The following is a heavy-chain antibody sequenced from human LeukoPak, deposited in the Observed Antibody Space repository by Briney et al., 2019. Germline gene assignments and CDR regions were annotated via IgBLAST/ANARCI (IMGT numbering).Heavy chain of an antibody. J-gene: IGHJ4*02. V-gene: IGHV3-74*01. CDR1: GFTFSSFG. CDR3: TRDIGGRSAY. Sequence: GGSLRLSCAASGFTFSSFGMHWVRQAPGEGLVWVSRLNEDGGITNYADFAKGRFTISRDNARNTLYLQMNSLSADDTAVYYCTRDIGGRSAYWGQGALVTVSS. CDR2: LNEDGGIT. D-gene: IGHD3-16*01.